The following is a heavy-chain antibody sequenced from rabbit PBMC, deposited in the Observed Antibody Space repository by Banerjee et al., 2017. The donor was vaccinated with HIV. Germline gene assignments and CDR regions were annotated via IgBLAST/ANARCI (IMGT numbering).Heavy chain of an antibody. CDR3: ARQDADYVGYGYATL. J-gene: IGHJ4*01. D-gene: IGHD6-1*01. CDR1: GFSLSNSYV. CDR2: IGTGNGVT. Sequence: QEQLEESGGDLVQPGGSLTLTCTASGFSLSNSYVMCWVRQAPGKGLEWIACIGTGNGVTYYASWAKGRFTISKTSSTTVTLQMTSLTAADTATYFCARQDADYVGYGYATLWGPGTLVTVS. V-gene: IGHV1S45*01.